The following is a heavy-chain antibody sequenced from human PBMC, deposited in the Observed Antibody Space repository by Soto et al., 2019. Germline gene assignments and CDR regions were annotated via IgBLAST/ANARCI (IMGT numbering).Heavy chain of an antibody. CDR2: INPNSGCT. J-gene: IGHJ4*02. CDR1: GYIFSGYY. D-gene: IGHD7-27*01. V-gene: IGHV1-2*02. CDR3: ARRGRELLTGFDN. Sequence: VSVKVSCKASGYIFSGYYIYWLRQAPGQGLEWMGWINPNSGCTDYAQKFKGRVTMTSDTSISTAYMELTSLRSDDTALYFCARRGRELLTGFDNWDQGTQVTVAS.